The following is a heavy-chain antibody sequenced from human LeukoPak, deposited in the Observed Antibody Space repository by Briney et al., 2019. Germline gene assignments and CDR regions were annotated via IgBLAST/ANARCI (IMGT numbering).Heavy chain of an antibody. CDR1: GFTFSSYS. V-gene: IGHV3-30*03. Sequence: GGSLRLSCAASGFTFSSYSMNWVRQAPGKGLEWVAVISYDGSNKYYADSVKGRFTISRDNSKNTLYLQMNSLRAEDTAVYYCATGSWGYSLYWGQGTLVTVSS. J-gene: IGHJ4*02. CDR3: ATGSWGYSLY. CDR2: ISYDGSNK. D-gene: IGHD5-18*01.